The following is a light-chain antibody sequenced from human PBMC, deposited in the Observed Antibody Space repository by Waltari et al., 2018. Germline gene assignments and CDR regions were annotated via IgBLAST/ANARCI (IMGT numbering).Light chain of an antibody. CDR2: WAS. CDR3: QQYYTTPYT. V-gene: IGKV4-1*01. CDR1: QTLLYNSNNKNY. J-gene: IGKJ2*01. Sequence: DIVMTQSPDSLAVSLGERATINCKSSQTLLYNSNNKNYLAWYQQKPGQPPQLLVYWASILYSGVPDRFSGSGSGTEFTLTISSLQAEDVAVYYCQQYYTTPYTFGQVTKLEIK.